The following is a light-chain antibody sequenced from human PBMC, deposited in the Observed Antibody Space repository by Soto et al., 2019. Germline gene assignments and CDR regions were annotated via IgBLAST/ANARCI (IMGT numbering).Light chain of an antibody. CDR2: DAS. V-gene: IGKV1-5*01. CDR3: QQYNSYSYT. CDR1: QSISSW. J-gene: IGKJ2*01. Sequence: DIQMTQSPSTLSASVGDRVTITCRASQSISSWLAWYQQKPGKAPKLLIYDASSLESGVPSRFSGSGSGTDFTLTISSLQPDDFAPYYCQQYNSYSYTFGHGTKLEIK.